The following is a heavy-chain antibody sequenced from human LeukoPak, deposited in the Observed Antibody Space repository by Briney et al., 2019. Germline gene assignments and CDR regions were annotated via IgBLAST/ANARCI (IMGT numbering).Heavy chain of an antibody. J-gene: IGHJ4*02. CDR3: ARVTLGSEIKMSFDY. CDR2: IYHSGST. Sequence: SETLSLTCTVSGGSISSYYWSWIRQPPGKGLEWIGSIYHSGSTYYNPSLKSRVTISVDTSKNQFSLKLSSVTAADTAVYYCARVTLGSEIKMSFDYWGQGTLVTVSS. D-gene: IGHD1-26*01. V-gene: IGHV4-38-2*02. CDR1: GGSISSYY.